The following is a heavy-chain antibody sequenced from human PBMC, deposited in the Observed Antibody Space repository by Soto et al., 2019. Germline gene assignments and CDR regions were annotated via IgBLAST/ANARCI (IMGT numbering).Heavy chain of an antibody. D-gene: IGHD1-26*01. Sequence: QVQLQESGPGLVKPSQTLSLTCTVSGGSISSGGYYWSWIRQHPGKGLEWIGYIYDSGSTSYNPSLMTPVTLSVDSSKDQFSLKLISVTAADTAVYYCATTLVGATFVFDYWGQGTLVTVSS. CDR2: IYDSGST. V-gene: IGHV4-31*01. J-gene: IGHJ4*02. CDR3: ATTLVGATFVFDY. CDR1: GGSISSGGYY.